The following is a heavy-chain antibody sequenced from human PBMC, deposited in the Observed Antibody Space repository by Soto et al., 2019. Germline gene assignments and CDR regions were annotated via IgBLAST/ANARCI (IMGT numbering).Heavy chain of an antibody. J-gene: IGHJ6*02. CDR1: GYSFTSYW. V-gene: IGHV5-51*01. D-gene: IGHD5-18*01. CDR3: ARSFETAMSTAYGMDV. Sequence: GESLKISCNGSGYSFTSYWIGWVRQMPGKGLEWMGIIYPGDSDTRYSPSFQGQVTISADKSISTAYLQWSSLKASDTAMYYCARSFETAMSTAYGMDVWGQGTTVTVSS. CDR2: IYPGDSDT.